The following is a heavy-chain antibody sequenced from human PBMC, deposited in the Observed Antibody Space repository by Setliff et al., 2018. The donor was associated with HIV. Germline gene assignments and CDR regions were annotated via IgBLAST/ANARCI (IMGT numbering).Heavy chain of an antibody. Sequence: PGGSLRLSCATSGLTFSNCGMHWVRQAPGKGLEWVASIRSDGSNKYYADSVTGRFTTSRDDSKNTLYLQMNSLRAEDTAVYYCAKDKGQKYADYWGQGTMVTVSS. V-gene: IGHV3-30*02. CDR3: AKDKGQKYADY. CDR2: IRSDGSNK. D-gene: IGHD3-10*01. CDR1: GLTFSNCG. J-gene: IGHJ4*02.